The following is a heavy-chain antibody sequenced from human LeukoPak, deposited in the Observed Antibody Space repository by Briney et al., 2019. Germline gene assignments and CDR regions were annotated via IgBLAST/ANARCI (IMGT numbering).Heavy chain of an antibody. CDR2: IRSKANSYAT. V-gene: IGHV3-73*01. Sequence: GGSLKLSCAASGFTFSGSAMHWVRQASGKGLEWVGRIRSKANSYATAYAASVKGRFTISRDDSKNTAYLQMNSLKTEDTAVYYCTSPEWSFDYWGQGTLVTVSS. J-gene: IGHJ4*02. CDR1: GFTFSGSA. CDR3: TSPEWSFDY. D-gene: IGHD3-3*01.